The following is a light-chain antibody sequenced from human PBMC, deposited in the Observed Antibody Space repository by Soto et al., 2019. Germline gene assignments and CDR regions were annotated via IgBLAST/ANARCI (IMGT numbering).Light chain of an antibody. CDR1: STDVGNYNY. Sequence: VLAQPASVSGSPGQSITISCTGTSTDVGNYNYVSWFQLHPGKAPKVLIYEVNDRPSGVSDRFSGSKSGNTASLTISGLQAEDEADYYCSSYSSSSSLYVFGTGTKVTVL. J-gene: IGLJ1*01. CDR2: EVN. V-gene: IGLV2-14*01. CDR3: SSYSSSSSLYV.